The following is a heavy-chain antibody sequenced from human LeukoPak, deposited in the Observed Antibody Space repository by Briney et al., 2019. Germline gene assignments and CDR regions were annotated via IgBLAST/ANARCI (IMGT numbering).Heavy chain of an antibody. V-gene: IGHV3-21*04. CDR1: GFTFSSYS. CDR2: ISSSSSYI. J-gene: IGHJ4*02. Sequence: NPGGSLRLSCAASGFTFSSYSMNWVRQAPGKGLEWVSSISSSSSYIYYADSVKGRFTISRDNAKNSLYLQMNSLRAEDTALYYCARDGPFGPNEGPVTTSDDYFDYWGQGTLVTVSS. D-gene: IGHD4-17*01. CDR3: ARDGPFGPNEGPVTTSDDYFDY.